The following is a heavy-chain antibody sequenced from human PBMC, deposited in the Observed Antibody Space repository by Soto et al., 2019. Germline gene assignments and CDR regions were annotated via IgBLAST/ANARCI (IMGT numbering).Heavy chain of an antibody. Sequence: GASVKVSCKASGGTFYTYTFSWVRQAPGQGLEWMGSITPIYPTTNYAEKFQGRLTVTADGSTNTAYMEPNSLTSEDTAVYYCARIPRYSFPTSDDLDSWGQGTLVTVSS. V-gene: IGHV1-69*13. J-gene: IGHJ4*02. D-gene: IGHD5-18*01. CDR3: ARIPRYSFPTSDDLDS. CDR2: ITPIYPTT. CDR1: GGTFYTYT.